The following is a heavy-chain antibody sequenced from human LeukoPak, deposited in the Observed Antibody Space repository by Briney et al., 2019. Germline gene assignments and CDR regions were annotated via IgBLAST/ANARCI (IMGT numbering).Heavy chain of an antibody. CDR3: ARRFHYYDSSGHYYYYGMDV. CDR2: IYPGDSDT. D-gene: IGHD3-22*01. J-gene: IGHJ6*02. V-gene: IGHV5-51*01. Sequence: GESLKISCKGSGYSFTSYWIGWVRQLPGKGLGWMGIIYPGDSDTRYSPSFQGQVIISADKSISTAYLQWSSLKALDTAMYYCARRFHYYDSSGHYYYYGMDVWGQGTTVTVSS. CDR1: GYSFTSYW.